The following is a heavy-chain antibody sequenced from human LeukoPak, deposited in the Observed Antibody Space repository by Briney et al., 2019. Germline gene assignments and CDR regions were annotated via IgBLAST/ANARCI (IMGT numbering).Heavy chain of an antibody. J-gene: IGHJ3*02. CDR1: GFTFSSYS. CDR3: ARAPDGYEAFDI. D-gene: IGHD3-22*01. V-gene: IGHV3-21*01. CDR2: ISSSSSYI. Sequence: PGGSLRLSCAASGFTFSSYSMNWVRQAPGKGLEWVSSISSSSSYIYYADSVKGRFTTSRGNSKNTLYLQMNSLRAEDTAVYYCARAPDGYEAFDIWGQGTMVTVSS.